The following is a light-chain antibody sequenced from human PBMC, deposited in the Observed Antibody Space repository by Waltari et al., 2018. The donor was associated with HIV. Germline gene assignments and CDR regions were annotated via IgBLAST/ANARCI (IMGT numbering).Light chain of an antibody. V-gene: IGLV3-1*01. J-gene: IGLJ2*01. CDR3: QAWDSTTVI. CDR2: QAS. Sequence: SYELMHPPSASASPGKTAIITCSGDKLGDKNDCWYQRRPGQPPELPNLQASRRPSGIPERVSSSNSANTATLTISETQSVDEADYYCQAWDSTTVIFGGGTKLTVL. CDR1: KLGDKN.